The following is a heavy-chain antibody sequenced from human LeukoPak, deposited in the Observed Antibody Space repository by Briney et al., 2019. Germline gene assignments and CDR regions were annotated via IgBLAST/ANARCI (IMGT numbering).Heavy chain of an antibody. V-gene: IGHV3-30*02. D-gene: IGHD6-19*01. CDR1: GFTFSTSG. J-gene: IGHJ5*02. CDR3: ATTVGRDIAVAGEGWFDP. Sequence: GGSLRLPCAASGFTFSTSGMNLVRQAAGKGLEWVAVIWSDGSEKRYADSVKGRFTISRDNSKNTLYLQMNSLRAEDTAVYYCATTVGRDIAVAGEGWFDPWGQGTLVTVSS. CDR2: IWSDGSEK.